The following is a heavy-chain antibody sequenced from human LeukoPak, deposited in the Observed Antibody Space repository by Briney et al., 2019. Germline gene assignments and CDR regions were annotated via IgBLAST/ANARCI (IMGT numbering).Heavy chain of an antibody. D-gene: IGHD5-12*01. Sequence: GGSLRLSCAASGFTFSDYYMNWIRQAPGKGLEWVSYITGSSSYTNYADSVKGRFTISRDNAKNSLYLQMNSLRAEDTAVYYCARAFSGFSFDCWGQGTLVTISS. J-gene: IGHJ4*02. V-gene: IGHV3-11*05. CDR2: ITGSSSYT. CDR1: GFTFSDYY. CDR3: ARAFSGFSFDC.